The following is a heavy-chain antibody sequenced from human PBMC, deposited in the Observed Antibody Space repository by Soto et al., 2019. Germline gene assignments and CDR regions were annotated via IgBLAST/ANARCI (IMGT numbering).Heavy chain of an antibody. CDR3: VKDGSSGWPYYYGMDV. CDR1: GFTFSSYG. J-gene: IGHJ6*02. V-gene: IGHV3-30*18. Sequence: LRLSCAASGFTFSSYGMHWVRQAPGKGLEWVAVISYDGSNKYYADSVKGRFTISRDNSKNTLYLQMSSLRAEDTAVYYCVKDGSSGWPYYYGMDVWGQGTTVTVSS. D-gene: IGHD6-19*01. CDR2: ISYDGSNK.